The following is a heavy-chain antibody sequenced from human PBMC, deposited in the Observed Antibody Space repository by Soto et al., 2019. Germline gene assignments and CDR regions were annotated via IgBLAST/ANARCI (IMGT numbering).Heavy chain of an antibody. J-gene: IGHJ4*02. Sequence: QVQLVQSGAEVKKPGASVKVSCTASGYTFTSYAIHWVRQAPGQRLEWMGWVNAGNGNTKYSQKLQGRVTITRDTSASTAYMELSSLRSDDTAVYCCARDVGYNWNLIDYWGQGTLVTVSS. CDR1: GYTFTSYA. CDR3: ARDVGYNWNLIDY. D-gene: IGHD1-20*01. V-gene: IGHV1-3*01. CDR2: VNAGNGNT.